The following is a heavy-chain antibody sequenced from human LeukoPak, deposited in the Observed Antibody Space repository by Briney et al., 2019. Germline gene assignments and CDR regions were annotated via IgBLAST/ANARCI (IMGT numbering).Heavy chain of an antibody. J-gene: IGHJ4*02. Sequence: ASVKVSCKASGYTFTSYGISWVRQAPGQGLEWMGWISAYNGNTNYAQKLQGRVTMTTDTSTSTAYMELRSLRSDDTAVYYCASRVRGKYYFDYWGQGTLVTVSS. D-gene: IGHD3-10*01. CDR2: ISAYNGNT. CDR1: GYTFTSYG. V-gene: IGHV1-18*01. CDR3: ASRVRGKYYFDY.